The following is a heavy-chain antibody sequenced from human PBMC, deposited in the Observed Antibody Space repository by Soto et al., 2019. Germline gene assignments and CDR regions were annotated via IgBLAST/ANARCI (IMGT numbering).Heavy chain of an antibody. CDR2: MNPKSANT. CDR1: RYTFISYD. D-gene: IGHD4-4*01. V-gene: IGHV1-8*01. J-gene: IGHJ4*02. Sequence: QVQLVQSGAEVKKPGASVKVSCKASRYTFISYDINWVRQATGQGLEWMGWMNPKSANTGYAQNFQGRVTMTRNRSISTAYLELSSLRSEDTDVYYCARSPSWETTVTPYYFDYWGQGTLVTVSS. CDR3: ARSPSWETTVTPYYFDY.